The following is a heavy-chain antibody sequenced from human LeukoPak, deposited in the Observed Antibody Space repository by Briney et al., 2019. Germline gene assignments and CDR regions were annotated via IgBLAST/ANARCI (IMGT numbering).Heavy chain of an antibody. CDR1: GGSISSGNYY. J-gene: IGHJ4*02. V-gene: IGHV4-61*09. Sequence: PSQTLSLTCTVSGGSISSGNYYWSWIRQPAGKGLEWIGHIYTSESTNYNPSLKSRVTISIDTSKNQFSLNLSSVTAADTAVYYCARGPTYYGSGSIDYWGQGTLVTVSP. CDR2: IYTSEST. D-gene: IGHD3-10*01. CDR3: ARGPTYYGSGSIDY.